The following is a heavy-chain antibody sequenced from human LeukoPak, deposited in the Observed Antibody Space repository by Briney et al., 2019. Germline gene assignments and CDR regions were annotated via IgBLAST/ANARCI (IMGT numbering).Heavy chain of an antibody. J-gene: IGHJ4*02. V-gene: IGHV1-69*05. D-gene: IGHD1-26*01. Sequence: ASVKVSCKASGGTFSSYAISWVRQAPGQGLEWMGGIIPIFGTANYAQKFQGRVTITTDESTCTAYMELSSLRSEDTAVYYCARGTPKWEPPGYWGQGTLVTVSS. CDR2: IIPIFGTA. CDR3: ARGTPKWEPPGY. CDR1: GGTFSSYA.